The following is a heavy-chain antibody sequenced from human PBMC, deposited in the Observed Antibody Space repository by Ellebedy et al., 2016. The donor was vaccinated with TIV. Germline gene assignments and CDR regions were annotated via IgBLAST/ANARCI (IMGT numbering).Heavy chain of an antibody. Sequence: MPSETLSLTCAVYGGSFSGYYWSWIRQPPGKGLEWIGEINHSGSTNYNPSLKSRVTISVDTSKNQFSLKLSSVTAADTAVYYCARASGGEYSSSSDYYYYGMDVWGQGTTVTVSS. V-gene: IGHV4-34*01. CDR1: GGSFSGYY. CDR2: INHSGST. J-gene: IGHJ6*02. CDR3: ARASGGEYSSSSDYYYYGMDV. D-gene: IGHD6-6*01.